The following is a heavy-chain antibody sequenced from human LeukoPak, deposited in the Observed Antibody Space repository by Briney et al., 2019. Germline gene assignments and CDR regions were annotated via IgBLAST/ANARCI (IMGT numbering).Heavy chain of an antibody. CDR3: AKDQAGA. J-gene: IGHJ5*02. CDR2: ITSSSTYV. V-gene: IGHV3-21*01. Sequence: GGSLRLSCEASEFTFSNYNMNWVRQAPGQRLEWVSSITSSSTYVFYADSVKGRFTISRDNGKNTLYLQMNSLGAEDTAVYYCAKDQAGAWGQGTRVTVSS. CDR1: EFTFSNYN. D-gene: IGHD1-26*01.